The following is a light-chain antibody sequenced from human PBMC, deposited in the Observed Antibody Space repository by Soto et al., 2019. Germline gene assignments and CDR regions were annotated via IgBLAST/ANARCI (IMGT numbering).Light chain of an antibody. CDR1: QSCSSN. J-gene: IGKJ1*01. CDR2: GAS. V-gene: IGKV3-15*01. CDR3: QQYNNWPRT. Sequence: EIVMTQSPATLSVSPGERATLSCRASQSCSSNLAWYQQKPGQAPRLLIYGASTRATGIPARFSGSGSGTEFTLTISSLQSEDFAVYYCQQYNNWPRTFGQGTKVEIK.